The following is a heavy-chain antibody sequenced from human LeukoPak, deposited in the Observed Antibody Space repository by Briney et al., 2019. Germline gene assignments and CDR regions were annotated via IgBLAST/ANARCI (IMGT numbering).Heavy chain of an antibody. CDR1: GYTFTGYY. CDR2: INPNSGGT. D-gene: IGHD2-2*01. CDR3: ARVGACSSTSCYYWGED. V-gene: IGHV1-2*06. Sequence: ASVKVSCKASGYTFTGYYMHWVRRAPGQGLEWMGRINPNSGGTNYAQKFQGRVTMTRDTSISTAYMELSRLRSDDTAVYYCARVGACSSTSCYYWGEDWGQGTLVTVSS. J-gene: IGHJ4*02.